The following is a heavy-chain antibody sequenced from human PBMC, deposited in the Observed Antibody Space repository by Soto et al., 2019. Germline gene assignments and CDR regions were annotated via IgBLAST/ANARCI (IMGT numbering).Heavy chain of an antibody. J-gene: IGHJ4*02. CDR1: VFTSDDYA. CDR2: ISWNSGKL. D-gene: IGHD2-2*03. Sequence: PGGSLRLSCASSVFTSDDYAMHCARQSPGKGLDWVSGISWNSGKLGYADSVKGRFTISRDNAKNSLDLQMNSLRTEDTALYYCAKGTPGGSDGSFDYWGQGTLVTVSS. CDR3: AKGTPGGSDGSFDY. V-gene: IGHV3-9*02.